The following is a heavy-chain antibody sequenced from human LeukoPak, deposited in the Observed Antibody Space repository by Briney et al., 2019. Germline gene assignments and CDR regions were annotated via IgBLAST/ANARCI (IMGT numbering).Heavy chain of an antibody. CDR2: INPNSGGT. V-gene: IGHV1-2*04. Sequence: ASVKVSCKASGGTFSSYAISWVRQAPGQGLEWMGWINPNSGGTNYAQKFQGWVTMTRDTSISTAYMELSRLRSDDTAVYYCARAGSIAAAGTGDFDYWGQGTLVTVSS. CDR1: GGTFSSYA. J-gene: IGHJ4*02. CDR3: ARAGSIAAAGTGDFDY. D-gene: IGHD6-13*01.